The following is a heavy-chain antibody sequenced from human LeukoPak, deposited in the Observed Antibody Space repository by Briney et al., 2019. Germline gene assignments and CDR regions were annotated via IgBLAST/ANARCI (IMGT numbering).Heavy chain of an antibody. D-gene: IGHD1-26*01. CDR1: AGSISTYY. J-gene: IGHJ4*02. CDR3: ARDPPYSGSYYSLDY. CDR2: IYYTGST. Sequence: PSQTLSLTCTVSAGSISTYYWSWIRQPPGKGLEWIAYIYYTGSTNYNPSLKSRVTISVDTSKNQFSLKLSSVTAADTAVYHCARDPPYSGSYYSLDYWGQGTLVTVSS. V-gene: IGHV4-59*01.